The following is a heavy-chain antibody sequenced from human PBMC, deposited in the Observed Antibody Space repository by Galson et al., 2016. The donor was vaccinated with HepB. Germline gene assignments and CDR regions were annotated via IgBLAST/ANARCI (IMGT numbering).Heavy chain of an antibody. V-gene: IGHV3-11*01. J-gene: IGHJ6*02. CDR3: ARVMVDYHYWGNKPKHYYSGMDV. CDR2: ISSSGTTI. Sequence: LRLSCAASGITFSDSYMTWIRQAPGKGLEWLSYISSSGTTIYYADSVKGRFTISRDNAKNSLYLQMNSLRAEDTAVYYCARVMVDYHYWGNKPKHYYSGMDVWGQGTTVTVSS. CDR1: GITFSDSY. D-gene: IGHD3-3*01.